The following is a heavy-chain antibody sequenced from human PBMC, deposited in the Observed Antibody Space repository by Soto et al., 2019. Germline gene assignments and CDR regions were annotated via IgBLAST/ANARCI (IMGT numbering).Heavy chain of an antibody. V-gene: IGHV3-23*01. CDR2: ISGSGGST. D-gene: IGHD2-15*01. CDR1: GFTFSSYA. CDR3: ARDKDGDYYKDV. J-gene: IGHJ6*03. Sequence: SGFTFSSYAMSWVRQAPGKGLEWVSAISGSGGSTYYADSVKGRFTISRDNAKNSLYLQMNSLRAEDTAVYYCARDKDGDYYKDVWGKGTTVTVYS.